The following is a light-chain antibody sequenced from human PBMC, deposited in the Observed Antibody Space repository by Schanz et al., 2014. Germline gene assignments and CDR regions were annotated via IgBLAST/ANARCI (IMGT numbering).Light chain of an antibody. J-gene: IGKJ1*01. CDR1: QGIGSY. CDR3: QQCYSHPT. CDR2: AAS. V-gene: IGKV1-39*01. Sequence: IQLTQSPSPLSASVGDSVTITCRASQGIGSYLAWYQQKPGKAPQLLIYAASTLQSGVPSRFSGSGSGTDFTLSISSLQPEDVATYYCQQCYSHPTFGQGTKVEIK.